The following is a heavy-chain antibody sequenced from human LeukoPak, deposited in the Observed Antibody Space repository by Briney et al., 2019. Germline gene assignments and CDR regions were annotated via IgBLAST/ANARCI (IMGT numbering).Heavy chain of an antibody. CDR3: ARDRRRLRGMNGDGDAFDI. CDR2: IYSDGSI. V-gene: IGHV3-53*01. Sequence: GGSLRLSCAASGFSVGGNYISWVRQAPGKGLEWVSMIYSDGSIFHADSVKGRFTMSRDNSRNTLDLQMNSLRVEDTAVYFCARDRRRLRGMNGDGDAFDIWGQGAMVTVSS. CDR1: GFSVGGNY. D-gene: IGHD1-1*01. J-gene: IGHJ3*02.